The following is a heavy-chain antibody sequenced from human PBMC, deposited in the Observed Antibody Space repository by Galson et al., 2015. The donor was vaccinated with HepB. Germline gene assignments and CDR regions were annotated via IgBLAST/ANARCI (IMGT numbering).Heavy chain of an antibody. CDR3: ASHSGYSSSQDAFDI. Sequence: QSGAEVKKPGESLKISCKGSGYSFTSYWIGWVRQMPGKGLEWMGIIYPGDSDTRYSPSFQGQVTISADKSISTAYLQWSSLKASDTAMYYCASHSGYSSSQDAFDIWGQGTMVTVSS. D-gene: IGHD6-13*01. V-gene: IGHV5-51*03. CDR1: GYSFTSYW. J-gene: IGHJ3*02. CDR2: IYPGDSDT.